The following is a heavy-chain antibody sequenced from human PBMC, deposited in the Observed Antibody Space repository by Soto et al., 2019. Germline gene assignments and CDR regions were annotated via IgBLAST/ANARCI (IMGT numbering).Heavy chain of an antibody. Sequence: GGSLRLSCAASGFTFSSYSMIWVRQAPGKGLEWVSYISSSSSTIYYADSVKGRFTISRDNAKNSLYLQMNSLRDEDTAVYYCARDTYYDFWSGYSDFDYWGQGTLVTVSS. J-gene: IGHJ4*02. CDR1: GFTFSSYS. V-gene: IGHV3-48*02. CDR2: ISSSSSTI. D-gene: IGHD3-3*01. CDR3: ARDTYYDFWSGYSDFDY.